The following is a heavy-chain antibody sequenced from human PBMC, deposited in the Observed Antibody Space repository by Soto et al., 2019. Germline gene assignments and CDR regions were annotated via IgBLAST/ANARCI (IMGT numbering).Heavy chain of an antibody. Sequence: SGPTLVNPTQTLTLTCTFSGFSLSTSGVGVGWIRQPPGKALEWLALIYWDDDKRYSPSLKSRPTITKDTSKNQVVITMTNMDPVDTATYYCAHWSESGSLGTFWGQGTLVTVSS. V-gene: IGHV2-5*02. D-gene: IGHD3-3*01. J-gene: IGHJ4*02. CDR3: AHWSESGSLGTF. CDR1: GFSLSTSGVG. CDR2: IYWDDDK.